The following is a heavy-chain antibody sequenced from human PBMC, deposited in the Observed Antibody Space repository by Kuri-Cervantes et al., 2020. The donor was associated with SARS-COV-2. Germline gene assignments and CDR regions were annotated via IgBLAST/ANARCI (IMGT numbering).Heavy chain of an antibody. CDR2: FDPEDGET. J-gene: IGHJ5*02. CDR3: ATAGPQYNWNDGPSYNWSDP. Sequence: ASVKVSCKVSGYTLTELSMHWVRQAPGKGLEWMGGFDPEDGETIYAQKFQGRVTMTADTSTSTAYMELRSLRSDDTAVYYCATAGPQYNWNDGPSYNWSDPWGQGTLVTVSS. CDR1: GYTLTELS. V-gene: IGHV1-24*01. D-gene: IGHD1-20*01.